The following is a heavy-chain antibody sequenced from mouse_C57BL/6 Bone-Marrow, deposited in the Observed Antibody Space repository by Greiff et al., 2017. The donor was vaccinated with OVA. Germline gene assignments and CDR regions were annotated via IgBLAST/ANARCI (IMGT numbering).Heavy chain of an antibody. J-gene: IGHJ2*01. Sequence: LKEPGAELVKPGASVKMSCKASGYTFTSYWITWVKQRPGQGLEWIGDIYPGSGSTNYNEKFKSKATLTVDTSSSTAYMQLSSLTSEDSAVYYCVITTVVAHYFDYWGQGTTLTVSS. D-gene: IGHD1-1*01. V-gene: IGHV1-55*01. CDR2: IYPGSGST. CDR1: GYTFTSYW. CDR3: VITTVVAHYFDY.